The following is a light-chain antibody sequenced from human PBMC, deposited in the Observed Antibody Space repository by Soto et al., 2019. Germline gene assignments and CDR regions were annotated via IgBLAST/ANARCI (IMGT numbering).Light chain of an antibody. J-gene: IGLJ2*01. Sequence: QPVLTQPPSVSGAPGQRVTISCTGSSSNIGAGYDVYWYQQLPGTAPKLLIYDNSKRPSGVPDRFSGSKSGTSASLAITGLQAEDEADYYCQSYDSSLSGSLFGGGTKLTVL. CDR1: SSNIGAGYD. CDR3: QSYDSSLSGSL. CDR2: DNS. V-gene: IGLV1-40*01.